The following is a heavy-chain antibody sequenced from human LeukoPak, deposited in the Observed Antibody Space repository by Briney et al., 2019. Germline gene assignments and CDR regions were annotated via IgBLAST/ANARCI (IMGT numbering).Heavy chain of an antibody. Sequence: SETLSLTCTVSGGSISSYYWSWIRQPPGKGLEWIGEINHSGSTNYNPSLKSRVTISVDTSKNQFSLKLSSVTAADTAVYYCARGVWFGGPNWFDPWGQGTLVTVSS. CDR2: INHSGST. CDR1: GGSISSYY. J-gene: IGHJ5*02. CDR3: ARGVWFGGPNWFDP. D-gene: IGHD3-10*01. V-gene: IGHV4-34*01.